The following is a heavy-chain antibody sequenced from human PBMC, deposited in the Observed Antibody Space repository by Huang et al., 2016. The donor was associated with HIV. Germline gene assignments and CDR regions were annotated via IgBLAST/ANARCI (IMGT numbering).Heavy chain of an antibody. D-gene: IGHD3-3*01. Sequence: QVQLVESGGGVVQPGGSLRLSCTASGLPFGSVGMHWVRQAPGKVLVWVAFIRYDGNNYYYADSVRCRFTISRDNSKDTLYLQMNRLRPDDSAVYYCAKDLTYTFGRHFDYWAGEPWSPSPQ. J-gene: IGHJ4*02. CDR1: GLPFGSVG. V-gene: IGHV3-30*02. CDR2: IRYDGNNY. CDR3: AKDLTYTFGRHFDY.